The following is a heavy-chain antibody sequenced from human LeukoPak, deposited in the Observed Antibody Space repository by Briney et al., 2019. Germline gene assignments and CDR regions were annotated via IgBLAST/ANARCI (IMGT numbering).Heavy chain of an antibody. Sequence: GASVKVSCKDSGYTFTSYGISWVRQAPGHGPEWMGWISAYNGNTYYAQNLQGRVTMTTDTSTSTAYMELRSLRSDDTAVYYCARDGRQDGRFEYWGQGTLVTVSS. CDR1: GYTFTSYG. CDR2: ISAYNGNT. V-gene: IGHV1-18*01. CDR3: ARDGRQDGRFEY. J-gene: IGHJ4*02.